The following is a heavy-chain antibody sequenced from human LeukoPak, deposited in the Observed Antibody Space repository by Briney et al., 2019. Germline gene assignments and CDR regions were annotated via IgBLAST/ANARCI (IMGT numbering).Heavy chain of an antibody. CDR2: ITAYNDNT. D-gene: IGHD3-10*01. CDR1: GYTFTSYR. Sequence: ASVKVSFKASGYTFTSYRISWVRQAPGQGLECMGWITAYNDNTKYAQKLQGRVTMTTDTSTSTAYMELRSLRSDDTAVYYCARALLWFGEPSHIDYWGQGTLVTASS. J-gene: IGHJ4*02. CDR3: ARALLWFGEPSHIDY. V-gene: IGHV1-18*01.